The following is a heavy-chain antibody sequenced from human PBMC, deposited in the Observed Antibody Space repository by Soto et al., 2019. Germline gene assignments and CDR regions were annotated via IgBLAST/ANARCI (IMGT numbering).Heavy chain of an antibody. V-gene: IGHV3-30-3*01. J-gene: IGHJ4*02. D-gene: IGHD1-26*01. CDR1: GFTFSGFA. CDR3: ASDTGSYRGRSHFDH. CDR2: ISYDGGNE. Sequence: QVQLVESGGGVVQPGRSLRLSCAASGFTFSGFAMHWVRQAPGKGLEWVARISYDGGNEYYAVSVKGRFTISRDNSKNTLPLQMNSLRAADTAVYYCASDTGSYRGRSHFDHWGQGTLVTVSS.